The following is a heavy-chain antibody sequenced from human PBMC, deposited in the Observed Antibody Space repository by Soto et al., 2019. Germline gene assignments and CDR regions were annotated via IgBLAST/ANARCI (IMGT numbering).Heavy chain of an antibody. V-gene: IGHV1-18*01. Sequence: QAQLVQSGAEVKKPGASVKVSCKASGYTFSRYGISWVRQAPGQGLEWMGWIITYNENTKYAQKFQGRVTMTTDTSTSTAYMELRSLTSDDTAMYYCAREGFCSSGSCALYFHDFFGMDVWGQGTTVTVSS. D-gene: IGHD2-15*01. CDR1: GYTFSRYG. J-gene: IGHJ6*02. CDR2: IITYNENT. CDR3: AREGFCSSGSCALYFHDFFGMDV.